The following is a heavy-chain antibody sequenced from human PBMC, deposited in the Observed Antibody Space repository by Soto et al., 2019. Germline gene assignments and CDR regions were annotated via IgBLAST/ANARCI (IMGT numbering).Heavy chain of an antibody. CDR2: ISAYNGNT. J-gene: IGHJ4*02. CDR1: GYTFTSYG. Sequence: ASVKVSCKASGYTFTSYGISWVRQAPGQGLEWMGWISAYNGNTNYAQKLQGRVTMTTDTSTSTAYMELRSLRSDDTAVDYCARDLWTPYSNYEFDYWGQGTLVTVSS. D-gene: IGHD4-4*01. V-gene: IGHV1-18*01. CDR3: ARDLWTPYSNYEFDY.